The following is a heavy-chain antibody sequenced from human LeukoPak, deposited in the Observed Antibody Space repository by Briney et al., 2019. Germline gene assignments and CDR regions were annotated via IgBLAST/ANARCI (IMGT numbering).Heavy chain of an antibody. Sequence: GRSLRLSCAASGFTFSNYAMHWVRQAPGKGLEWVSLISSGGTYEYYADSVKGRFTISRDNSKNTLYLQLNSLRAEDTAVYYCARDSTYYYDSGSSGPHYFDNWGQGTLVTVSS. CDR3: ARDSTYYYDSGSSGPHYFDN. V-gene: IGHV3-30*11. J-gene: IGHJ4*02. CDR2: ISSGGTYE. CDR1: GFTFSNYA. D-gene: IGHD3-10*01.